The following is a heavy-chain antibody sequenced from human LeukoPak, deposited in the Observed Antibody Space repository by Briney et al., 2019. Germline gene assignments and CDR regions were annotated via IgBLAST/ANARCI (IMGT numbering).Heavy chain of an antibody. CDR1: GFTFSNAW. D-gene: IGHD6-13*01. CDR3: ARDRAAAGQT. J-gene: IGHJ4*02. V-gene: IGHV3-30-3*01. CDR2: ISYDGSNK. Sequence: GGSLRLSCAASGFTFSNAWMSWVRQAPGKGLEWVAVISYDGSNKYYADSVKGRFTISRDNSKNTLYLQMNSLRAEDTAVYYCARDRAAAGQTWGQGTLVTVSS.